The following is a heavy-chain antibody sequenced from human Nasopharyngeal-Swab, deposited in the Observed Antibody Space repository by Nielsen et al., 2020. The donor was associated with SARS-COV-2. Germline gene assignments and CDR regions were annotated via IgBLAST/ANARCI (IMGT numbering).Heavy chain of an antibody. CDR2: LSYDGSNK. CDR1: GFTFNNYG. CDR3: AKDPAVGLLWFGELSYFDY. D-gene: IGHD3-10*01. V-gene: IGHV3-30*18. J-gene: IGHJ4*02. Sequence: GESLKISCAVSGFTFNNYGMHWVRQAPGKGLEWVAVLSYDGSNKYYADSVKGRFTISRDNSKNTLYLQMNSLRAEDTAVYYCAKDPAVGLLWFGELSYFDYWGQGTLVTVSS.